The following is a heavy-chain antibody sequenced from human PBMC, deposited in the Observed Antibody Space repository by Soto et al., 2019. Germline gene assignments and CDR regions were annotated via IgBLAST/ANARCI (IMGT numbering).Heavy chain of an antibody. CDR2: ISGSGITT. CDR3: ARVFGLGPYYYYGMDF. V-gene: IGHV3-23*01. D-gene: IGHD3-16*01. J-gene: IGHJ6*02. CDR1: GFTFSSYA. Sequence: PGGSLRLSCAASGFTFSSYAMTWVRQAPGKGLEWVSCISGSGITTYYADSVKGRFTISRDNSKNTLYLQMNSLRAEDTAVYYCARVFGLGPYYYYGMDFWGQGPTVTLFS.